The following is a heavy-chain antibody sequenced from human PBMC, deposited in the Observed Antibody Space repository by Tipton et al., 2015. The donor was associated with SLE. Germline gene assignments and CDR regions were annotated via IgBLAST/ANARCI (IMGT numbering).Heavy chain of an antibody. Sequence: TLSLTCTVSGASISSYYWSWIRQPPGKGLEWIGYIYYSGSTIHNPSLKSRVTMSVDTSKNQFSLKLSSVTAADTAVYYCARVPYSSGWTRWAFDIWGQGTMVTVSS. CDR1: GASISSYY. D-gene: IGHD6-19*01. CDR3: ARVPYSSGWTRWAFDI. CDR2: IYYSGST. V-gene: IGHV4-59*12. J-gene: IGHJ3*02.